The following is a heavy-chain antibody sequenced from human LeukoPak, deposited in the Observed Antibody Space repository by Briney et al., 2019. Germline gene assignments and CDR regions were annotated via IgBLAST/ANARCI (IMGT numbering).Heavy chain of an antibody. V-gene: IGHV3-33*01. Sequence: GGSLRLSCAASGFTFSSYGMHWVRQAPGKGLEWVAVIWYDGSNKYYADSVKGRFTISRDNSKNTLYLQMNSLRAEDTAVYYCARRTAQSLLFDYWGQGTLVTVSS. J-gene: IGHJ4*02. CDR2: IWYDGSNK. D-gene: IGHD5-18*01. CDR1: GFTFSSYG. CDR3: ARRTAQSLLFDY.